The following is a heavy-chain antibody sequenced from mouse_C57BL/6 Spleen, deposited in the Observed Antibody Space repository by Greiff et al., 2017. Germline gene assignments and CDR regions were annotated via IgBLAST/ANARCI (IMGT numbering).Heavy chain of an antibody. CDR2: IDPSDSYP. D-gene: IGHD1-1*01. Sequence: QVQLQQPGAELVKPGASVKLSCKASGYTFTSYWMQWVKQRPGQGLEWIGEIDPSDSYPTYNQKFKGKATLTVDTSSSTAYMQLSSLTSEDSAVYYCAREGLDYYGSKSYYFDYWGQGTTLTVSS. V-gene: IGHV1-50*01. J-gene: IGHJ2*01. CDR1: GYTFTSYW. CDR3: AREGLDYYGSKSYYFDY.